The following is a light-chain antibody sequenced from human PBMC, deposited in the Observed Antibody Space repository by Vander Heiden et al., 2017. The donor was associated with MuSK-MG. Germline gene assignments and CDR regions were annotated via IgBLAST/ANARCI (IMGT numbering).Light chain of an antibody. J-gene: IGKJ1*01. Sequence: LSSPVTLGQPASISCRSSQSLLHSDGTTYLSWLQQRPGQPPRLLISKISERFSGVPDRFSGGGAETDFTLKISRVEAEDVGVYYCMQATQLPWTFGQGTKVEIK. CDR1: QSLLHSDGTTY. V-gene: IGKV2-24*01. CDR3: MQATQLPWT. CDR2: KIS.